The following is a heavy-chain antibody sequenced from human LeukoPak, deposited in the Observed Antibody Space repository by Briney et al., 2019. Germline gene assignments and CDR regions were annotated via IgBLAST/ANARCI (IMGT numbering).Heavy chain of an antibody. CDR2: ISSSSSYI. CDR3: ARDRIHYGMDV. J-gene: IGHJ6*02. Sequence: GGSLRLSCAASGFTFSSYSMNWVRQAPGKGLEWVSSISSSSSYIYYADSVKGRFTISRDNAKNSLYLQMNSLRAEDTAVYYCARDRIHYGMDVWGRGTTVTVSS. CDR1: GFTFSSYS. V-gene: IGHV3-21*01.